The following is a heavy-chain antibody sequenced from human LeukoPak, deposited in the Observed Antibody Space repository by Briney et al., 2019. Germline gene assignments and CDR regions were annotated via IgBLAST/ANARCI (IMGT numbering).Heavy chain of an antibody. J-gene: IGHJ3*02. D-gene: IGHD5-18*01. CDR2: INQDGIER. CDR3: VRDGGGYKYGNDAFDM. V-gene: IGHV3-7*01. CDR1: GFTLSGYW. Sequence: GGSLRLSCAAPGFTLSGYWMSWVRQAPGKGLEWVADINQDGIERHYVESVKGRFTISRDNAKNSLFLQMNSLRAEDTAVYYCVRDGGGYKYGNDAFDMWGQGTMVTVSS.